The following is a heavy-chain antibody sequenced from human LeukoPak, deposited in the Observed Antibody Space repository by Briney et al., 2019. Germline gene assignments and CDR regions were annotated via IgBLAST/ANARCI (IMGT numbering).Heavy chain of an antibody. J-gene: IGHJ4*02. CDR3: ARGRGLWFFDY. V-gene: IGHV4-39*07. Sequence: SETLSLTCTVSGGSISSSNYYWGWIRQPPGKGLEWIGSIYYGGNTYYNPSLKSRVTISVDTSKNQFSLKLSSVTAADTAVYYCARGRGLWFFDYWGQGTLVTVSS. D-gene: IGHD5-18*01. CDR2: IYYGGNT. CDR1: GGSISSSNYY.